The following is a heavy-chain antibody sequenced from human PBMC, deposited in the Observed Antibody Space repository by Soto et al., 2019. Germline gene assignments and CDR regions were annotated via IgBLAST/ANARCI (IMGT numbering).Heavy chain of an antibody. J-gene: IGHJ5*02. CDR2: IYFSGTT. V-gene: IGHV4-31*03. Sequence: SETLSLTCTVSGGSVSSGDYYWSWIRQHPGKGLEWIGTIYFSGTTYYNPSLKSRVTISVDTSKSQFSLKLSSVTAADTAVYYCARRDRSGFSYWLDTWGQGTLVTVSS. CDR3: ARRDRSGFSYWLDT. D-gene: IGHD3-22*01. CDR1: GGSVSSGDYY.